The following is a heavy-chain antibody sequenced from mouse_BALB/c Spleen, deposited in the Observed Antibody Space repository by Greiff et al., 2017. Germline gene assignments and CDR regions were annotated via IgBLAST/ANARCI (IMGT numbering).Heavy chain of an antibody. Sequence: EVQLQQSGAELVTPGASVKLSCTASGFNFKDTYMHWVKQRPEQGLEWIGRIDPANGNTKYDPKFQGKATIKADTSSNTAYLQLSSLTSEDTAVYYCVYGTGFAYWGQGTLVTVSA. D-gene: IGHD1-2*01. V-gene: IGHV14-3*02. CDR2: IDPANGNT. CDR1: GFNFKDTY. CDR3: VYGTGFAY. J-gene: IGHJ3*01.